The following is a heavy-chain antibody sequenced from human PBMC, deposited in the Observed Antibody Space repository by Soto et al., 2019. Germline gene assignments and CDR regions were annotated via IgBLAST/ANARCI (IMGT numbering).Heavy chain of an antibody. Sequence: SETLSLTCTVSGGSISSSSYYWGWIRQPPGKGLEWIGSIYYSGSTYYNPSLKSRVTISVDTSKNQFSLKLSSVTAADTAVYYCARPTSRIAAADNWFDPWGQGTLVTVSS. CDR3: ARPTSRIAAADNWFDP. CDR2: IYYSGST. V-gene: IGHV4-39*01. D-gene: IGHD6-13*01. J-gene: IGHJ5*02. CDR1: GGSISSSSYY.